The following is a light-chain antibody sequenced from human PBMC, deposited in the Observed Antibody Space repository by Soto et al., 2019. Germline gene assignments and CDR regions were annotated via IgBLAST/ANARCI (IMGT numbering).Light chain of an antibody. CDR3: QQYYSTPWT. V-gene: IGKV4-1*01. J-gene: IGKJ1*01. Sequence: DIVMTQSPDSLPVFWGERATITCNSGRGVLYSSNIKNTLAWYQQKPGQPPKLLIYWASTRESGVPDRFSGSGSGTDFTLTISSLQAEDVAVYYCQQYYSTPWTFGQGTKVEIK. CDR1: RGVLYSSNIKNT. CDR2: WAS.